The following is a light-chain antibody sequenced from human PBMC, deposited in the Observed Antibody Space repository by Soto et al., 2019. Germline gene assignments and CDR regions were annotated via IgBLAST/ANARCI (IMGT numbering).Light chain of an antibody. CDR2: AAS. V-gene: IGKV1-5*01. CDR3: QHYETFSWT. Sequence: LAWFQQRPGEAPKLLIFAASGLESGVPSTFSGSGSGTEFTLTISSVQPEDFATYFCQHYETFSWTFGQGTKVDIK. J-gene: IGKJ1*01.